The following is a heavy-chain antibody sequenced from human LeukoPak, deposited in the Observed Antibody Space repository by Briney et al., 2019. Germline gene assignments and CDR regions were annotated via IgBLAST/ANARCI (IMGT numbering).Heavy chain of an antibody. Sequence: GGSLRLSCTASGFTFSSYDMSWVRQAPGKGLEWVSAINCSGGSTYYASSVKGQLAISRDNSRNSLYLQMDSLTAEDTAVYFCAKDQSSVTYYDYWGQGTLVTVSS. CDR1: GFTFSSYD. CDR2: INCSGGST. CDR3: AKDQSSVTYYDY. J-gene: IGHJ4*02. D-gene: IGHD1-26*01. V-gene: IGHV3-23*01.